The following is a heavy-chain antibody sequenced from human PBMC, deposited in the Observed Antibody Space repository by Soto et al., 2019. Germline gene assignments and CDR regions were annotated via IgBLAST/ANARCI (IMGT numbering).Heavy chain of an antibody. Sequence: SETLSLTCTVSGGSISSSSYYWGWIRQPPGKGLEWIGSIYYSGSTYYNPSLKSRVTISVDTSKNQFSLKLSSVTAADTAVYYCARLPQSYSSGGDYWGQGTLVTVSS. CDR1: GGSISSSSYY. D-gene: IGHD6-19*01. J-gene: IGHJ4*02. V-gene: IGHV4-39*01. CDR2: IYYSGST. CDR3: ARLPQSYSSGGDY.